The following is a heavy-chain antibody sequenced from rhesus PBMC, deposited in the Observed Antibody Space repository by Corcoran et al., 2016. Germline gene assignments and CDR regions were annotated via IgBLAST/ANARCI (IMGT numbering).Heavy chain of an antibody. V-gene: IGHV3S42*01. CDR2: INSGASST. Sequence: EVQLVESGGGLAKPGGSLRLSCAASGFTFSSYWRNWVRQTPGKGLEWISAINSGASSTYYAESVKDRFTISRDNSKNTLSLQMNSLRAEDTAVYYCAKDTPLYYYSGSYPFDYWGQGVLVTVSS. D-gene: IGHD3-16*01. CDR3: AKDTPLYYYSGSYPFDY. CDR1: GFTFSSYW. J-gene: IGHJ4*01.